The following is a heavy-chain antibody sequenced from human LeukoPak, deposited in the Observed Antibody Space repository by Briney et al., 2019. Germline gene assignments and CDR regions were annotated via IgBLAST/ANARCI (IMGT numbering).Heavy chain of an antibody. Sequence: PGGSLRLSCAASGFTFSSYSMKWVRQAPGKVLEWVSYISSSSSTIYYADSVKGRFTISRDNAKNSLYLQMNSLRAEDTAVYYCARDRRGLHTVFDYWGQGNLVTVSS. CDR3: ARDRRGLHTVFDY. J-gene: IGHJ4*02. V-gene: IGHV3-48*01. CDR1: GFTFSSYS. D-gene: IGHD4-11*01. CDR2: ISSSSSTI.